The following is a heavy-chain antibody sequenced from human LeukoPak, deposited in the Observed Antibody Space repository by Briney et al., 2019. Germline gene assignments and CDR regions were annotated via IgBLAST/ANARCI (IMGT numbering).Heavy chain of an antibody. D-gene: IGHD6-19*01. J-gene: IGHJ4*02. CDR1: GFTFSSYS. CDR3: ARAPYTRGWYRGDNDY. CDR2: ISGSSGTR. Sequence: PGGSLRLSCAASGFTFSSYSMNRVRQAPGKGLEWVSYISGSSGTRYYAGSVKGRFTISRDNAKNSLYLQMNSLRAEDTAVYYCARAPYTRGWYRGDNDYWGQGTLVTVSS. V-gene: IGHV3-48*01.